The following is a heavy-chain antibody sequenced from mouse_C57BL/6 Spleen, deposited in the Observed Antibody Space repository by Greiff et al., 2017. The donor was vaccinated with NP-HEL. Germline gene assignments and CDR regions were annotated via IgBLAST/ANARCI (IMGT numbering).Heavy chain of an antibody. D-gene: IGHD4-1*01. Sequence: EVKLMESGGGLVQPGGSLSLSCAASGFTFTDYYMSWVRQPPGKALEWLGFIRNKANGYTTEYSASVKGRFTISRDNSQSILYLQMNALRAEDSATYYCARYCPPNWDPFYYFDYWGQGTTLTVSS. V-gene: IGHV7-3*01. CDR3: ARYCPPNWDPFYYFDY. J-gene: IGHJ2*01. CDR1: GFTFTDYY. CDR2: IRNKANGYTT.